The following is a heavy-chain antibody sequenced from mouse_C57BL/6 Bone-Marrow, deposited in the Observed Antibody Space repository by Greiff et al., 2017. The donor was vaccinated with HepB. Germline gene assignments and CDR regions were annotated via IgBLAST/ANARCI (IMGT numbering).Heavy chain of an antibody. V-gene: IGHV1-5*01. CDR3: TRRGLGNYDWYFDV. CDR1: GYTFTSYW. Sequence: EVKLQESGTVLARPGASVKMSCKTSGYTFTSYWMHWVKQRPGQGLEWIGAIYPGNSDNSYNQKFKGKAKLTALTSASTAYMELSSLTNEDSAVYYCTRRGLGNYDWYFDVWGTGTTVTVSS. D-gene: IGHD2-1*01. CDR2: IYPGNSDN. J-gene: IGHJ1*03.